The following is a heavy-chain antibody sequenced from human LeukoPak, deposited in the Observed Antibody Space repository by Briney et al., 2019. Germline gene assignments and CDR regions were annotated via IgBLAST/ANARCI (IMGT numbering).Heavy chain of an antibody. V-gene: IGHV5-51*01. D-gene: IGHD3-22*01. CDR3: ARRRYNEYYYDSSGYGTDAFDI. CDR1: GYSFTSYW. J-gene: IGHJ3*02. CDR2: IYPGDSDT. Sequence: GESLKISCKGSGYSFTSYWIGWVRQMPGKGLEWMGIIYPGDSDTRYSPSFQGQVTISADKSISTAYLQWSSLKASDTAMYYCARRRYNEYYYDSSGYGTDAFDIWGQGTMVTVSS.